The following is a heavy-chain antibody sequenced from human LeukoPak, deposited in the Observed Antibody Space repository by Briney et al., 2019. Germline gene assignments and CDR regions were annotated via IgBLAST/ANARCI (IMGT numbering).Heavy chain of an antibody. D-gene: IGHD1-26*01. CDR3: ARDLSGSYAKFPYGTDV. Sequence: SQTLSLTCAISGDSVTSNSAAWNWIRQSPSRGLEWLGRTYYRSKWYNDYAVSVKSRITINPDTSKNQFSLQLNSVTPEDTAVYYCARDLSGSYAKFPYGTDVWGQGTTVTVSS. CDR2: TYYRSKWYN. J-gene: IGHJ6*02. V-gene: IGHV6-1*01. CDR1: GDSVTSNSAA.